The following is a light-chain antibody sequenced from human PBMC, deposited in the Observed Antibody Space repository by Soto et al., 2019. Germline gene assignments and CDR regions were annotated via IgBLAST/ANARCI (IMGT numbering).Light chain of an antibody. CDR2: DVT. Sequence: QSALTQPSSLSGSPGQSITISCTGTSSDVCGYNYVSWYQHHPGKAPKLIIYDVTNRPSGVSNPFSGSKSGNTASLTISGLQPEDEADYYCSSYTTSNTRQIVFGTGTKVTVL. CDR1: SSDVCGYNY. CDR3: SSYTTSNTRQIV. J-gene: IGLJ1*01. V-gene: IGLV2-14*03.